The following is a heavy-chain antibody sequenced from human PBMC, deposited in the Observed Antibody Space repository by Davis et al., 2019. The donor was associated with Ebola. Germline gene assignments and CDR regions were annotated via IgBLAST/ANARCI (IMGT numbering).Heavy chain of an antibody. D-gene: IGHD2-2*01. J-gene: IGHJ6*03. CDR2: IYYSGST. CDR1: GGSISSYY. CDR3: ARGEIVVVPAATFGYYMDV. V-gene: IGHV4-59*01. Sequence: PSETLSLTCTVSGGSISSYYWSWIRQPPGKGLEWIGYIYYSGSTNYNPSLKSRVTISVDTSKNQFSLKLSSVTAADTAVYYCARGEIVVVPAATFGYYMDVWGKGTTVTVSS.